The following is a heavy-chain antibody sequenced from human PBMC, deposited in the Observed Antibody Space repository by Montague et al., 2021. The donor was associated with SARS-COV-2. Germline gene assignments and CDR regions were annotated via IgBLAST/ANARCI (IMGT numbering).Heavy chain of an antibody. CDR3: VRATLYMDV. V-gene: IGHV3-30*04. CDR1: GFSFSSFS. J-gene: IGHJ6*03. Sequence: SLRLSCAASGFSFSSFSMHWVRQAPGKGLESLAVVSTDVNEKYYSGSVRGRFTISRDNSKNTVSLQVNSLRAEDTAVYYCVRATLYMDVWGEGTTVAVSS. CDR2: VSTDVNEK.